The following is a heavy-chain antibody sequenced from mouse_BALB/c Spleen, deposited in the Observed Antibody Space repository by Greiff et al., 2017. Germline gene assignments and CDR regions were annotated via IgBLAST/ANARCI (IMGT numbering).Heavy chain of an antibody. J-gene: IGHJ3*01. CDR3: TTMITTGAWLAY. Sequence: QVQLQQPGAELVKPGASVKMSCKASGYTFTSYWMHWVKQRPGQGLEWIGTIDPSDSYTSYNQKFKGKATLTVDTSSSTAYMQLSSLTSEDSAVYYCTTMITTGAWLAYWGQGTLVTVSA. CDR1: GYTFTSYW. D-gene: IGHD2-4*01. V-gene: IGHV1S127*01. CDR2: IDPSDSYT.